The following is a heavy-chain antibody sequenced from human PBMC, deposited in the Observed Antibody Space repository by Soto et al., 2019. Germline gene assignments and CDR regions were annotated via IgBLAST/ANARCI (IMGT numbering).Heavy chain of an antibody. CDR1: GGTFSSYT. D-gene: IGHD6-19*01. J-gene: IGHJ4*02. Sequence: GASVKVSCKASGGTFSSYTISWVRQAPGQGLEWMGRIIPILGIANYAQKFQGRVTITADKSTSTAYMELSSLRSEDTAVYYCARDVLAASGWYAGLFDYWGQGTLVTVSS. CDR3: ARDVLAASGWYAGLFDY. V-gene: IGHV1-69*04. CDR2: IIPILGIA.